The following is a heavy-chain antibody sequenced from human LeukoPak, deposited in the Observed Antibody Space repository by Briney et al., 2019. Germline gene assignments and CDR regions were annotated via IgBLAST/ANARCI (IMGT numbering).Heavy chain of an antibody. CDR1: GGSISRYY. V-gene: IGHV4-4*07. J-gene: IGHJ4*02. Sequence: SETLSLTCTVSGGSISRYYWSWVRQPAGKGLKWIARIYTSGSTNYNPSLTSRVTMSVDTSKNQFSLKLSSVTAADTAVYYCARGSIGYANWGQGTLVTVSS. D-gene: IGHD5-12*01. CDR3: ARGSIGYAN. CDR2: IYTSGST.